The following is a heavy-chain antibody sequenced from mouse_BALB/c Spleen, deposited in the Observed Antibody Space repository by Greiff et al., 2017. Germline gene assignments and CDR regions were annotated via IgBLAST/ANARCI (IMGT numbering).Heavy chain of an antibody. CDR1: GYAFTNYL. CDR3: ARSYYEFAY. J-gene: IGHJ3*01. CDR2: INPGSGGT. Sequence: QVHVKQSGAELVRPGTSVKVSCKASGYAFTNYLIEWVKQRPGQGLEWIGVINPGSGGTNYNEKFKGKATLTADKSSSTAYMQLSSLTSDDSAVYCCARSYYEFAYWGQGTLVTVSA. V-gene: IGHV1-54*01. D-gene: IGHD1-1*01.